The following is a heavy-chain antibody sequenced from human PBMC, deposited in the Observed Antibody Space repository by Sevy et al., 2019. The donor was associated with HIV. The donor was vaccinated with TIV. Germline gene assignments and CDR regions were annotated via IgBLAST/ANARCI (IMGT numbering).Heavy chain of an antibody. CDR2: INHSGST. J-gene: IGHJ3*02. D-gene: IGHD2-2*01. V-gene: IGHV4-34*01. CDR3: ARHCSGTSCSHAFDI. CDR1: GGSFSGYY. Sequence: SETLSLTCAVYGGSFSGYYWSWIRQPPGKGLEWIGEINHSGSTNYNPSLKSRVTISVDTSKNQFSLKLSSVTAAGTALYYCARHCSGTSCSHAFDIWGQGTMVTVSS.